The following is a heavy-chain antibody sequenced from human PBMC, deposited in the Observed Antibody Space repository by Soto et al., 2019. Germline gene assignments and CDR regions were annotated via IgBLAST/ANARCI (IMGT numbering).Heavy chain of an antibody. Sequence: QVQLVQSGAEVKKPGSSVKVSCKASGGTFSSYAISWVRQAPGQGLEWMGGIIPIFGTANYAQKFQGRVTITADKSTSTAYMELSSLRSEDTAVYYCARGAYSGGSPALDAFDIWGQGTMVTVSS. J-gene: IGHJ3*02. CDR3: ARGAYSGGSPALDAFDI. CDR1: GGTFSSYA. D-gene: IGHD1-26*01. V-gene: IGHV1-69*06. CDR2: IIPIFGTA.